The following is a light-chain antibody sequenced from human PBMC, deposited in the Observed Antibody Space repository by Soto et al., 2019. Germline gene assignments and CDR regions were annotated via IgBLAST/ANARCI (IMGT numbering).Light chain of an antibody. CDR3: SSYGGNSNYV. CDR1: SSDVGGYNY. V-gene: IGLV2-14*01. J-gene: IGLJ1*01. CDR2: EVS. Sequence: QSVLAQPASVSGSPGQSITISCTGTSSDVGGYNYVSWYQQHPGKAPKLMIYEVSNRPLGVSNRFSGSKSGNTASLTISGLQAEDEADYYCSSYGGNSNYVFGTGTKVTVL.